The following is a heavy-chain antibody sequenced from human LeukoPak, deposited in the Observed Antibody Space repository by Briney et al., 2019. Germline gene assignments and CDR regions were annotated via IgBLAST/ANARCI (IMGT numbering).Heavy chain of an antibody. CDR1: GFTFSNYA. J-gene: IGHJ4*02. D-gene: IGHD1-26*01. V-gene: IGHV3-23*01. Sequence: GGSLRLSCAASGFTFSNYATSWVRQAPGKALEWVSAISGGGGITHYADSVKGRFTISRDNSKNTLFLQVNSLRAEDTAVYYCAKVSREPGGYDYWGQGTLVTVSS. CDR2: ISGGGGIT. CDR3: AKVSREPGGYDY.